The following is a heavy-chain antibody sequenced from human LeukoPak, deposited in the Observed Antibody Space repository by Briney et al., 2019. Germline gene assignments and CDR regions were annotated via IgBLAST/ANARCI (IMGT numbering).Heavy chain of an antibody. CDR3: ARARAYYYDSSGYN. J-gene: IGHJ4*02. V-gene: IGHV4-59*12. CDR2: IYYSGST. CDR1: GGSISSYY. D-gene: IGHD3-22*01. Sequence: SETLSLTCTVSGGSISSYYWSWIRQPPGKGLEWIGYIYYSGSTNYNPSLKSRVTISVDTSKNQFSLKLSSVTAADTAVYYCARARAYYYDSSGYNWGQGTLVTVSS.